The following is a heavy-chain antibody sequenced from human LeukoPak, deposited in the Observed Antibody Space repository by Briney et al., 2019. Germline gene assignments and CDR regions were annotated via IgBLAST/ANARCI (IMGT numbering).Heavy chain of an antibody. Sequence: GGSLRLSCAASGFTFSSYSMNWVRQAPGKGLEWVSSIGSSSSYIYYADSVKGRFTISRDNAKNSLYLQMNSLGAEDTAVYYCAGTPKGCSGGSCYPFSEYYFDYWGQGTLVTVSS. D-gene: IGHD2-15*01. CDR1: GFTFSSYS. CDR3: AGTPKGCSGGSCYPFSEYYFDY. J-gene: IGHJ4*02. CDR2: IGSSSSYI. V-gene: IGHV3-21*01.